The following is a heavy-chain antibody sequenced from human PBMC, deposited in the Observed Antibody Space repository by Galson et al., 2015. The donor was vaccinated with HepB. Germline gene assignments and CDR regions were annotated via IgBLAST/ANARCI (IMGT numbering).Heavy chain of an antibody. D-gene: IGHD1-26*01. J-gene: IGHJ3*02. CDR1: GYSISSGYY. Sequence: SETLSLTCTVSGYSISSGYYWGWIRQPPGKGLEWIGSIYHSGSTYYNPSLKSRVTISVDTSKNQFSLKLSSVTAADTAVYYCALSELVLFDIWGQGTMVTVSS. CDR3: ALSELVLFDI. CDR2: IYHSGST. V-gene: IGHV4-38-2*02.